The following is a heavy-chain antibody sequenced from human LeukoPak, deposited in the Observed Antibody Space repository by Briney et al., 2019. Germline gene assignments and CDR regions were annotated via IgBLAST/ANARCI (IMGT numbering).Heavy chain of an antibody. CDR3: AKDRAIAAAATGAFDI. Sequence: GGSLRLSCAASGFTFSDYYMSWIRQAPGKGLEWVSYISYSGSTIFYADSVKGRFTISRDNSKNTLYLQMSSLRAEDTALYHCAKDRAIAAAATGAFDIWGQGTMVTVSS. D-gene: IGHD6-13*01. CDR1: GFTFSDYY. J-gene: IGHJ3*02. CDR2: ISYSGSTI. V-gene: IGHV3-11*01.